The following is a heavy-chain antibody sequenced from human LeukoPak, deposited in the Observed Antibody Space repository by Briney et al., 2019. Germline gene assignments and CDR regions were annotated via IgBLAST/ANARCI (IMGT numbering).Heavy chain of an antibody. CDR2: IENDGTRA. D-gene: IGHD5/OR15-5a*01. Sequence: GGSLRLSCAASGFSFNSYWMHWVRQSPGRGLVGMSRIENDGTRASYADSVNGRLTISRDNAQNTLFLQLNGLRAEDTAVYYCVREHVLAEYFDYWGQGALVTVSS. CDR3: VREHVLAEYFDY. J-gene: IGHJ4*02. V-gene: IGHV3-74*01. CDR1: GFSFNSYW.